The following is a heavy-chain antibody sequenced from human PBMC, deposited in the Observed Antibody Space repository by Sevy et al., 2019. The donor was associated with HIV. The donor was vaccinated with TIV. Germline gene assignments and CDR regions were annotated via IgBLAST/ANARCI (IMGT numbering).Heavy chain of an antibody. CDR3: VRDGVYGSGSYGGY. D-gene: IGHD3-10*01. V-gene: IGHV3-7*03. Sequence: GGSLRLSCVSSGFTLSRYWMNWVRQAPGKGLEWVANIKQDGSEKNYVDSVKGRFTVSRDNEKNELSLQMNSLTVDDTAVYYCVRDGVYGSGSYGGYWGQGTLVTVSS. CDR1: GFTLSRYW. J-gene: IGHJ4*02. CDR2: IKQDGSEK.